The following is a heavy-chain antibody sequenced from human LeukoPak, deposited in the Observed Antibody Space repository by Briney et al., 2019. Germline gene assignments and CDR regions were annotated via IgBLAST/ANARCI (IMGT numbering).Heavy chain of an antibody. D-gene: IGHD2-15*01. CDR3: AKDVSWNWFDP. V-gene: IGHV3-74*01. CDR2: VNSDGTST. CDR1: GFTFTNYW. Sequence: GGSLRLSCAASGFTFTNYWMHWVRHAPGKGLVWVSRVNSDGTSTAYAESVRGRFTISRDNSKNTLYLQMNTLRAEDRAVYYCAKDVSWNWFDPWGQGTLVTVSS. J-gene: IGHJ5*02.